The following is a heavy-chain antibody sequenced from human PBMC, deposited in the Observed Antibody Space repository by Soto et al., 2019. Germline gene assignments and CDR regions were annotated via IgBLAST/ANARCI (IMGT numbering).Heavy chain of an antibody. J-gene: IGHJ3*02. CDR2: FYESGTT. CDR3: ARTYDNSGPNSGGYAFDI. Sequence: QVQLQESGPGLVKPSETLSFTCTVSGDSINSYYWSWIRQPPGKGLEWIAYFYESGTTNYNPSLKSRVTISVDTSKNQFSLKLSSVTAADTAVYYCARTYDNSGPNSGGYAFDIWGQGTMLTVSS. V-gene: IGHV4-59*01. D-gene: IGHD3-22*01. CDR1: GDSINSYY.